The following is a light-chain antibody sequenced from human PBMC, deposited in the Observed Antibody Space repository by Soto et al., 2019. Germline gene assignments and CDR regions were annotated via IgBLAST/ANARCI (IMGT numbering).Light chain of an antibody. Sequence: EIVMTQSPATLSVSPGERVTLSCRASQSVSTNLAWYQQTPGQAPRLLIYGASTRAPGVPARFSGSGSGTEFTLTIGSLQSEDFAVYYCQHYNNWSQKTFGQGTKVDIK. V-gene: IGKV3-15*01. J-gene: IGKJ1*01. CDR3: QHYNNWSQKT. CDR2: GAS. CDR1: QSVSTN.